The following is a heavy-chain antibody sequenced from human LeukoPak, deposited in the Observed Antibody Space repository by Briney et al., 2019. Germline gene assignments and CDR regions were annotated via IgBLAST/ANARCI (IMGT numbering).Heavy chain of an antibody. V-gene: IGHV4-39*07. CDR2: INHSGST. CDR1: GGSISSSSYY. J-gene: IGHJ4*02. D-gene: IGHD3-10*01. CDR3: ARGPRRGGLRYFDY. Sequence: SETLSLTCTVSGGSISSSSYYWGWIRQPPGKGLEWIGEINHSGSTNYNPSLKSRVTISVDTSKNQFSLKLSSVTAADTAVYYCARGPRRGGLRYFDYWGQGTLVTVSS.